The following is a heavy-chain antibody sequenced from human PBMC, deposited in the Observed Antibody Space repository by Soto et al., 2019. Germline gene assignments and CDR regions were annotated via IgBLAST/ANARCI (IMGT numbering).Heavy chain of an antibody. CDR3: ARDHRSGWYNWFDP. Sequence: GASLKVYCKASGYTFTSYGISWVRQAPGQGLKWMGWISAYNGNTNYAQKLQGRVTMTTDTSTSTAYMELRSLRSDDTAVYYCARDHRSGWYNWFDPWGQGTLVTVSS. CDR2: ISAYNGNT. CDR1: GYTFTSYG. V-gene: IGHV1-18*01. J-gene: IGHJ5*02. D-gene: IGHD6-19*01.